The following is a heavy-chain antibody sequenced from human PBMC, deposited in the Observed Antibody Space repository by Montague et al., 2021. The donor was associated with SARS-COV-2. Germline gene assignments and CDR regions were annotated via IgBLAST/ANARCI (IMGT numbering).Heavy chain of an antibody. Sequence: PALVKPTQTLTLTCTISGFSLNTNGMGVGWIRQPPGEAPAWLALIYWDDDKRYSPSLKTRLTITKDTSRNQVVLTMTNVDPGDTGTYFCAHYTSRMYGSFDYWGQGALVSVSS. V-gene: IGHV2-5*02. D-gene: IGHD1-26*01. J-gene: IGHJ4*02. CDR1: GFSLNTNGMG. CDR3: AHYTSRMYGSFDY. CDR2: IYWDDDK.